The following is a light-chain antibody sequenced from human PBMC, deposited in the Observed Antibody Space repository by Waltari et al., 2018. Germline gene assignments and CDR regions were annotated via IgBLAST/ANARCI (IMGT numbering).Light chain of an antibody. V-gene: IGKV1-9*01. CDR1: QDISNY. CDR2: AAS. Sequence: DIQLTQSPSFLSASVGDRVTITCRASQDISNYLAWYQQKPGKAPQFLIYAASTLRSGVPARFSGSGSGTEFTLTISSLQPEDFATYYWQQPYFYPRTFGQGTKVDLK. J-gene: IGKJ1*01. CDR3: QQPYFYPRT.